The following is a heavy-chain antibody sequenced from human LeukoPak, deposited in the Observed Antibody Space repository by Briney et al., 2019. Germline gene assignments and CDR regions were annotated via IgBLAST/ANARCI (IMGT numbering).Heavy chain of an antibody. V-gene: IGHV4-34*01. Sequence: PSETLSLTCAVYGGSFSGYYWSWIRQPPGKGLEWIGEINHSGNTNYNPSLKSRVTISVDTSKNQFSLKLSSVTAADTAVYYCARGRQWRGQLLYQLYDSGGYYSDNWIDPWGQGTQVTVSS. D-gene: IGHD3-22*01. CDR3: ARGRQWRGQLLYQLYDSGGYYSDNWIDP. J-gene: IGHJ5*02. CDR1: GGSFSGYY. CDR2: INHSGNT.